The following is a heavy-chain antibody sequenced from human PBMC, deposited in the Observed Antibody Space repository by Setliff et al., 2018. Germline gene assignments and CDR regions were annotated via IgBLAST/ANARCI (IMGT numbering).Heavy chain of an antibody. V-gene: IGHV1-69*10. D-gene: IGHD5-18*01. CDR1: GDTFSKHG. CDR3: ARFSGHNYGSFDS. Sequence: GASVKVSCKASGDTFSKHGISWVRQAPGQGLEWMGGLIPMIGRVNYAQRFQGRVSMTADTSISTAYMELSSLRSDDTAVYYCARFSGHNYGSFDSWGQGTLVTV. J-gene: IGHJ4*02. CDR2: LIPMIGRV.